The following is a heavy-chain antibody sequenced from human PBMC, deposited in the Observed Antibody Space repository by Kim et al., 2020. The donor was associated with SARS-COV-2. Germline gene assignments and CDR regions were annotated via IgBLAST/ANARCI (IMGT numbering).Heavy chain of an antibody. D-gene: IGHD3-16*01. Sequence: GGSLRLSCAASGFTVSSNYMSWVRQATGKGLEWVSVIYSGGSTYYADSVKGRFTISRDNSKNTLYLQMNSLRAEDTAVYYCATQNRYDYVWGSSNYYYYYYGMDVWGQGTTVTVSS. J-gene: IGHJ6*02. V-gene: IGHV3-53*01. CDR2: IYSGGST. CDR1: GFTVSSNY. CDR3: ATQNRYDYVWGSSNYYYYYYGMDV.